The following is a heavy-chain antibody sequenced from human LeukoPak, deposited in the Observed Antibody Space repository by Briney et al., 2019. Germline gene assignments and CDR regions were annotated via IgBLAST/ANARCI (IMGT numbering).Heavy chain of an antibody. CDR3: ARDPYNGNYGDFYYYYMDV. CDR1: GFTFSSYW. V-gene: IGHV3-7*01. D-gene: IGHD1-26*01. Sequence: GGSLRLSCAASGFTFSSYWMSWVRQAPGKGLEWVANIKQDGSEKYYVDSVKGRFTISRDNAKNSLYLQMNSLRDEDTAIYYCARDPYNGNYGDFYYYYMDVWGKGTTVTISS. CDR2: IKQDGSEK. J-gene: IGHJ6*03.